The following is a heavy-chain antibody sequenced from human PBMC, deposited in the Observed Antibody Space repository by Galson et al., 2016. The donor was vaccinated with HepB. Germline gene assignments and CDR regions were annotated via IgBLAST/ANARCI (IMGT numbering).Heavy chain of an antibody. J-gene: IGHJ4*02. CDR2: IYNTGST. Sequence: SETLSLTCSVSGGSISSGYYWGWIRQPPGKGLEWIGSIYNTGSTYHNPSLESRVTISVDTSKNQFSLELSSVTAADTAVYYCARQKGDITIFGVVITLPFYIDYWGQGTLVTVSS. V-gene: IGHV4-39*01. CDR1: GGSISSGYY. CDR3: ARQKGDITIFGVVITLPFYIDY. D-gene: IGHD3-3*01.